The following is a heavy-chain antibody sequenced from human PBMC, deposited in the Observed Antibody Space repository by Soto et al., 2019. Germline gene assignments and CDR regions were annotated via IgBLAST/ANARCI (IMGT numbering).Heavy chain of an antibody. V-gene: IGHV1-18*04. D-gene: IGHD3-3*01. J-gene: IGHJ5*02. CDR3: ARGGDFWSGYGDWFDP. CDR1: GYTFTSYG. Sequence: VASVKVSCKASGYTFTSYGISWVRQAPGQGLEWMGWISAYNGNTNYAQKLQGRVTMTTDTSTSTAYMELRSLRSDDTAVYYCARGGDFWSGYGDWFDPWGQGTLVTVSS. CDR2: ISAYNGNT.